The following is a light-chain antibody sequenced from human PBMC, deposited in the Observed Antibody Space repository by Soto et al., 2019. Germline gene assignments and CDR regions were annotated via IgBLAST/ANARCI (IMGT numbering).Light chain of an antibody. J-gene: IGKJ1*01. CDR3: QQYNTWPRT. CDR2: GAS. Sequence: EIMMTQSPATLSVSPGERATLSCRASQSVSNNLAWYQQKPDQAPRLLIYGASTRATGIPARFSGSGSGTEFTLTVSSLQSEDFAVYCCQQYNTWPRTFGQGTKVEIK. CDR1: QSVSNN. V-gene: IGKV3-15*01.